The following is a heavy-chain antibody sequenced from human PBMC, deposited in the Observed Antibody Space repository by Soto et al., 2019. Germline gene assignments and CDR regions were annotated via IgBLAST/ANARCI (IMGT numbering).Heavy chain of an antibody. CDR3: AKGQSAMVRGVIEAFDY. D-gene: IGHD3-10*01. J-gene: IGHJ4*02. CDR2: INWNGGNT. Sequence: EVQLVESGGGVVRPGGSLRLSCVASGFTFDDYGLSWVRQVPGKGLEWVSGINWNGGNTHYADSVKGRFTISRDNAKNSLYLQMNSLRAEATALYYCAKGQSAMVRGVIEAFDYWGQGTLVTVSS. V-gene: IGHV3-20*04. CDR1: GFTFDDYG.